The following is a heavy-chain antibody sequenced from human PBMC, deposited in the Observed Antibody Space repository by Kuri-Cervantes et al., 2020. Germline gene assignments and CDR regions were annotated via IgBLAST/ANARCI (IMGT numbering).Heavy chain of an antibody. CDR1: NDSIVHNY. CDR2: IYYSGDT. CDR3: ARVVAALDY. J-gene: IGHJ4*02. Sequence: ESLKISCIVSNDSIVHNYWSWIRQSPGKGLEWIGNIYYSGDTNYNPSLKSRVTISVDTSKKQFSLKLSSVTAADTAVYYCARVVAALDYWGQGTLVTVSS. D-gene: IGHD2-15*01. V-gene: IGHV4-59*12.